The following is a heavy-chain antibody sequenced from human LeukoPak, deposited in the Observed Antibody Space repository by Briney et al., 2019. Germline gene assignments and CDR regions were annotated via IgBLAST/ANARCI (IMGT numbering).Heavy chain of an antibody. D-gene: IGHD3-22*01. Sequence: PSQTLSLTCTVSGGSISSGDYYWSWIRQPPGKGLEWIGYIYYSGSTYYNPSLKSRVTISVDTSKNQFSLKLSSVTAADTAVYYCARAPYYYDSSGYPRGFYFDYLGQGTLVTVSS. CDR1: GGSISSGDYY. CDR2: IYYSGST. CDR3: ARAPYYYDSSGYPRGFYFDY. J-gene: IGHJ4*02. V-gene: IGHV4-30-4*01.